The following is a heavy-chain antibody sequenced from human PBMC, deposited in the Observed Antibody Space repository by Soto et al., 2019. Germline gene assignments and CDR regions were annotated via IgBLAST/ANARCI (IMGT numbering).Heavy chain of an antibody. CDR3: ASRDPGTSVDY. Sequence: KTSETLSLTCAVSGGSFTSNNWWTWVRQPPGQGLEWIGEIYRTGSTNYNPSLKSRVTISLEKSENQFSLKVTSLTAADTAVYYCASRDPGTSVDYWGQGTLVTVSS. J-gene: IGHJ4*02. V-gene: IGHV4-4*02. CDR1: GGSFTSNNW. CDR2: IYRTGST. D-gene: IGHD1-7*01.